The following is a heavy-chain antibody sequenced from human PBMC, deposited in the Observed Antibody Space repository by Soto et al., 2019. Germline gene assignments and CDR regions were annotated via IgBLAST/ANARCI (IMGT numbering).Heavy chain of an antibody. Sequence: QGALVQSGPEAKKPGASVKVSCEASGYTFSRYGISWVRQAPGQGLEWMGWISGYNGDKKYAQKVQGRVTMTIDTSTYTAYMELRSLTSDDTAIYYCAKNGQPPYYYYGMDVWGQGTTVTVSS. CDR3: AKNGQPPYYYYGMDV. CDR2: ISGYNGDK. J-gene: IGHJ6*02. V-gene: IGHV1-18*01. D-gene: IGHD2-8*01. CDR1: GYTFSRYG.